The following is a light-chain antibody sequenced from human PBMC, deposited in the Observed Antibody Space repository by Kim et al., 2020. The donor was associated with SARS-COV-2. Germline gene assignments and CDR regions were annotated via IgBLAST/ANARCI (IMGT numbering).Light chain of an antibody. CDR2: VAS. J-gene: IGKJ5*01. V-gene: IGKV1-17*03. CDR3: QQSFTFIT. Sequence: DIQMTQSPSAMSASVGDRVSITCRASQGISNYLACFQQKPGKVPKRLIYVASNLQSGVPSRFSGSGSGTEFTLTISSLLPEDFATYYCQQSFTFITFGQGTRLEIK. CDR1: QGISNY.